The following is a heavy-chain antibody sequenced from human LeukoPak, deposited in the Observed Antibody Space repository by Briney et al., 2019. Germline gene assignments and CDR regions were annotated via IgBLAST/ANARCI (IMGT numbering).Heavy chain of an antibody. CDR1: GFTFSSYA. V-gene: IGHV3-23*01. CDR2: ISGSGGST. CDR3: GLAPPIYDYGDYR. D-gene: IGHD4-17*01. J-gene: IGHJ5*02. Sequence: GGSLRRSCAASGFTFSSYAMSWVRQAPGKGLEWVSAISGSGGSTYYADSVKGRFTISRDNSKNTLYLQMNSLRAEDTAVYYCGLAPPIYDYGDYRWGQGTLVTVSS.